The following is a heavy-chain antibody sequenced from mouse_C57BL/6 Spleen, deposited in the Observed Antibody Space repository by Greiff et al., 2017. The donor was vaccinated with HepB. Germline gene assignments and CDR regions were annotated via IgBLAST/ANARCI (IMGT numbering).Heavy chain of an antibody. CDR2: IWSDGST. V-gene: IGHV2-6*03. D-gene: IGHD2-4*01. CDR1: GFSLTSYG. Sequence: VQLQESGPGLVAPSQSLSITCTVSGFSLTSYGVHWVRQPPGKGLEWLVVIWSDGSTTYNSALKSRLSISKDNSKSQVFLKMNSLQTDDTAMYYCARAYYDYDRGPMDYWGQGTSVTVSS. J-gene: IGHJ4*01. CDR3: ARAYYDYDRGPMDY.